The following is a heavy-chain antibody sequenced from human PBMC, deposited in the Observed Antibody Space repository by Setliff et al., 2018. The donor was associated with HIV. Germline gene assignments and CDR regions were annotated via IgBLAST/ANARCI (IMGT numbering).Heavy chain of an antibody. CDR2: VHYSGRT. V-gene: IGHV4-34*01. D-gene: IGHD3-10*01. CDR1: GGSLSGYY. Sequence: SETLSLTCAAYGGSLSGYYWSWIRQTPGKGLEWIGEVHYSGRTAYNPSLQSRVAISVDMYRNQFFLRLTSVTAADTSVYYCARHRAQRGSGTYYDDWFDPWGQGTLVT. J-gene: IGHJ5*02. CDR3: ARHRAQRGSGTYYDDWFDP.